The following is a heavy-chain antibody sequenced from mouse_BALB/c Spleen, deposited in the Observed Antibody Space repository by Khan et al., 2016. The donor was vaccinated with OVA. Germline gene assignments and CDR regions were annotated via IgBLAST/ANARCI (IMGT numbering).Heavy chain of an antibody. CDR1: GFTFSSYG. V-gene: IGHV5-6*01. J-gene: IGHJ3*01. CDR2: ISSAGDYT. Sequence: EVQLLESGGDLVKPGGSLKLSCAASGFTFSSYGMSWVRQTPDKRLEWVATISSAGDYTYYPDNVKGRFTISRDNAKNTLYLQMSSLKSEDTAMFYCASHLTGSFADWGQGTLVTVSA. D-gene: IGHD4-1*01. CDR3: ASHLTGSFAD.